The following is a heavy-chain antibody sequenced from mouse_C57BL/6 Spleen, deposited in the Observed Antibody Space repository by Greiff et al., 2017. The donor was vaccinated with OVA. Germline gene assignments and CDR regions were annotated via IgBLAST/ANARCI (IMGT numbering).Heavy chain of an antibody. CDR2: IYPGDGDT. V-gene: IGHV1-82*01. CDR3: ARWSYFDY. Sequence: VQLQQSGPELVKPGASVKISCKASGYAFSSSWMNWVKQRPGKGLEWIGRIYPGDGDTNYNGKFKGTATLTADKSSSTAYMQLSSLTSEDSAVYFCARWSYFDYWGQGTTRTVSS. CDR1: GYAFSSSW. J-gene: IGHJ2*01.